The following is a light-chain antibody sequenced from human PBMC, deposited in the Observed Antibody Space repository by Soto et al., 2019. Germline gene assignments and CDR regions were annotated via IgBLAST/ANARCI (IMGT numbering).Light chain of an antibody. CDR3: CSSGGSPTCA. V-gene: IGLV2-23*02. CDR1: SSNVGSYKL. Sequence: QSALTQPASVSGSPGQSITISCTGTSSNVGSYKLVSWYQQHPGKAPKLMIFEVNKRPSGVSNRFSGSKSGNTASLTISGLKVEDEADYYCCSSGGSPTCAFGTGTKVTVL. CDR2: EVN. J-gene: IGLJ1*01.